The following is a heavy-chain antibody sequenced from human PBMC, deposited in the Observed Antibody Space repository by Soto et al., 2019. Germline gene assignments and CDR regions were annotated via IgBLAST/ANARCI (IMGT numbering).Heavy chain of an antibody. CDR1: GGSITSNW. CDR3: ARHIAVSGTRGFDH. D-gene: IGHD2-21*01. V-gene: IGHV4-4*01. CDR2: IFHTGSA. Sequence: QVQLQESGPGLMKPSGTLSLTCAVSGGSITSNWWSWVRQPPGKGLEWIAEIFHTGSANYNPPLMGRLTISMDKSRNHLSLNLTSVTAADSAVYCCARHIAVSGTRGFDHWGQGTLVTVSS. J-gene: IGHJ4*02.